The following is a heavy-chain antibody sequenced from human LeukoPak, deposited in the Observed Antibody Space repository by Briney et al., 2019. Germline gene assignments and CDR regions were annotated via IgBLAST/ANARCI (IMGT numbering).Heavy chain of an antibody. V-gene: IGHV4-4*02. D-gene: IGHD6-19*01. CDR3: ARDLAVVAGTNYYGMDV. CDR1: GGSISSSNW. CDR2: IYHSGST. J-gene: IGHJ6*02. Sequence: PSETLSLTCAVSGGSISSSNWWSWVRQPPGKGLEWTGEIYHSGSTNYNPSLKSRVTISVDKSKNQFSLKLSSVTAADTAVYYCARDLAVVAGTNYYGMDVWGQGTTVTVSS.